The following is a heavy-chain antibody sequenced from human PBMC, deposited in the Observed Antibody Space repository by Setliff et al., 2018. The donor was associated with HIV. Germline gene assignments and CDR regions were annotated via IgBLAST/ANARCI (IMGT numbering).Heavy chain of an antibody. CDR2: ISRSSAYI. V-gene: IGHV3-21*01. Sequence: GVLRLSCVASGFTFSNYDMNWVRQAPGKGLEWVSSISRSSAYIYYSDSMKGRFTVSRDDAKTSLYLQMNSLRADDTAVYYCTRSSGDTAMVNWYFQHWGQGTPVTVSS. CDR3: TRSSGDTAMVNWYFQH. D-gene: IGHD5-18*01. J-gene: IGHJ1*01. CDR1: GFTFSNYD.